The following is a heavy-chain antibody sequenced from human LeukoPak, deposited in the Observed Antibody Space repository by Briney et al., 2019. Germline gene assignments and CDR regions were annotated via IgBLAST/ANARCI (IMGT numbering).Heavy chain of an antibody. CDR1: GGSFSGYY. CDR3: ARARPGAAGTRWFDP. CDR2: INHSGST. J-gene: IGHJ5*02. V-gene: IGHV4-34*01. D-gene: IGHD6-13*01. Sequence: PSETLSLTCAVSGGSFSGYYWSWIRQPPGKGLEWIGEINHSGSTNYNPSLKSQVTISVDTSKNQFSLKLSSVTAADTAVYYCARARPGAAGTRWFDPWGQGTLVTVSS.